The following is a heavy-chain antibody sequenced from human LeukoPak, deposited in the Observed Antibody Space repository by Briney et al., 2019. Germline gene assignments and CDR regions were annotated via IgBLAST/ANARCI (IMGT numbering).Heavy chain of an antibody. Sequence: PGGSLRLSCAASGFTFSSYWKSWVRQAPGKGLEWVANIKQDGSEKYYVDSVKGRFTISRDNAKNSLYLQMNSPRAEDTAVYYCARVGGSKRGPFDYWGQGTLVTVSS. CDR1: GFTFSSYW. V-gene: IGHV3-7*01. J-gene: IGHJ4*02. CDR2: IKQDGSEK. D-gene: IGHD1-26*01. CDR3: ARVGGSKRGPFDY.